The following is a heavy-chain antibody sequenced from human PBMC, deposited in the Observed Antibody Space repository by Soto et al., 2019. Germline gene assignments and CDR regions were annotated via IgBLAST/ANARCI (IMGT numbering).Heavy chain of an antibody. CDR3: ARAFDDASGYYGGLGF. Sequence: QVQLQESGPGLVKPSQTLSLACTVSGASIRSGDYYWSWIRQPPGKGLEGIGYIYYTGDTYYNPSLKSRLTMSVDTSKNQLALILTSVTAADTAVYYCARAFDDASGYYGGLGFWGQGILVTVSS. V-gene: IGHV4-30-4*01. J-gene: IGHJ4*02. CDR1: GASIRSGDYY. CDR2: IYYTGDT. D-gene: IGHD3-22*01.